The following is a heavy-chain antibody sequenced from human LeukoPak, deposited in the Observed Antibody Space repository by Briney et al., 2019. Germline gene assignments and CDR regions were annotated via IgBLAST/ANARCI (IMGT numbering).Heavy chain of an antibody. Sequence: SETLSLTCAVYGGSFSGYYWSWIRQPPGKGLEWIGRIYHSGSTYYNPSLKSRITISVDTSKNQFSLKLSSVTAADTAVYYCAREWGSGYYFDYWGQGTLVTVSS. D-gene: IGHD6-19*01. V-gene: IGHV4-34*01. CDR2: IYHSGST. CDR1: GGSFSGYY. CDR3: AREWGSGYYFDY. J-gene: IGHJ4*02.